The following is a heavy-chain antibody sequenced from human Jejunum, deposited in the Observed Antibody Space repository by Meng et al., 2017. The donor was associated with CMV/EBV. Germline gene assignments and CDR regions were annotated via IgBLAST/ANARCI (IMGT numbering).Heavy chain of an antibody. V-gene: IGHV3-23*01. CDR1: GFAVTSYA. CDR2: ISGSGGKA. J-gene: IGHJ4*02. D-gene: IGHD1-7*01. Sequence: LRLSCAASGFAVTSYAMNWVRQAPGKGLEWVSGISGSGGKAYYADSVKGRFTISRDNSKNMLYVQMNSLRAEDTAVYYCAKRNYSFDYWGQGTLVTVSS. CDR3: AKRNYSFDY.